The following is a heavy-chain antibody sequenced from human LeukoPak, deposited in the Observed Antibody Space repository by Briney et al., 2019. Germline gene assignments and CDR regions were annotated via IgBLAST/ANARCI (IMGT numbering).Heavy chain of an antibody. CDR3: AREDSGGSYCFFS. D-gene: IGHD1-26*01. Sequence: ASVKVSCKASGYTFTGYYMHWVRQAPGQGLEWMGWINPNSGGTNYAQKFQGRVTMTRDTSISTAYMELSRLRSDDTAVYYCAREDSGGSYCFFSWGQGTLVTVPS. CDR1: GYTFTGYY. V-gene: IGHV1-2*02. J-gene: IGHJ5*02. CDR2: INPNSGGT.